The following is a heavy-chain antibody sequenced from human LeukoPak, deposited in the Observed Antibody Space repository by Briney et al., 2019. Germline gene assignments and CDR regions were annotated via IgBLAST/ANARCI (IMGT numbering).Heavy chain of an antibody. Sequence: GGSLRLSCAASGFTFSSYWMHWVRQAPGEGLVWVSRINSDGSSTSYADSVKGRFTISRDNAKNTLYLQMNSLRAEDTAVYYCARVPTFQYYYDSSGYYPDWGQGTLVTVSS. J-gene: IGHJ4*02. V-gene: IGHV3-74*01. CDR3: ARVPTFQYYYDSSGYYPD. CDR1: GFTFSSYW. D-gene: IGHD3-22*01. CDR2: INSDGSST.